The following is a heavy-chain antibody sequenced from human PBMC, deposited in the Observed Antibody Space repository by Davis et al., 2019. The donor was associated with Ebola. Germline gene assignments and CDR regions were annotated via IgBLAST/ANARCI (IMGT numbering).Heavy chain of an antibody. CDR2: FIYSGSI. CDR3: ARSPYYSDSSASYFYFDS. J-gene: IGHJ4*01. CDR1: GGSFSSDSHY. Sequence: PSETLSLTCTVSGGSFSSDSHYWGWVRQSPGAGLQWIGSFIYSGSIYYHPSLKGRVTISVDTSKNQFSLEFKSVAAADTAVYFCARSPYYSDSSASYFYFDSWGHGTRVTVSS. V-gene: IGHV4-39*01. D-gene: IGHD3-22*01.